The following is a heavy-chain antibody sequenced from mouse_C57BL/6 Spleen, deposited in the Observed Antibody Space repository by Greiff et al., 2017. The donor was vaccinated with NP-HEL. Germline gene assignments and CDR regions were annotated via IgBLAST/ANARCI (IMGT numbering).Heavy chain of an antibody. J-gene: IGHJ1*03. D-gene: IGHD1-1*01. V-gene: IGHV1-52*01. CDR1: GYTFTSYW. CDR2: IDPSDSET. CDR3: ARGYGSSWYFDV. Sequence: QVQLQQPGAELVRPGSSVKLSRKASGYTFTSYWMHWVKQRPIQGLEWIGNIDPSDSETHYNQKFKDKATLTVDKSSSTAYMQLSSLTSEDSAVYYCARGYGSSWYFDVWGTGTTVTVSS.